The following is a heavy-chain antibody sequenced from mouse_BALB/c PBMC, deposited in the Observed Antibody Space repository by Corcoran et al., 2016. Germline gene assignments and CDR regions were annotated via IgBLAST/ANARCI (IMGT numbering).Heavy chain of an antibody. CDR1: GYTFPTYW. J-gene: IGHJ3*01. V-gene: IGHV1-69*02. Sequence: QVQVQKPGAELVRPGASVKLSCKASGYTFPTYWINWVQQRPGQGLEWIGNIYPSDSYTNYNQKFKDKAALTVDKSSSTSYMQLSSPTSEDSAVFYGTRSNDGYPAWFAYLGQGTLVTVSA. CDR2: IYPSDSYT. CDR3: TRSNDGYPAWFAY. D-gene: IGHD2-3*01.